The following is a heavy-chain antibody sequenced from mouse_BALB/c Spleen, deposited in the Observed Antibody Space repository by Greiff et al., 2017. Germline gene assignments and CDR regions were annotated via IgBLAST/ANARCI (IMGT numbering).Heavy chain of an antibody. CDR2: IDPSDSYT. CDR1: GYTFTSYW. D-gene: IGHD1-2*01. J-gene: IGHJ2*01. CDR3: ARRFHYYGGD. V-gene: IGHV1-69*02. Sequence: QVQLQQPGAELVKPGASVKLSCKASGYTFTSYWMHWVKQRPGQGLEWIGEIDPSDSYTNYNQKFKGKATLTVDKSSSTAYMQLSSLTSEDSAVYYCARRFHYYGGDWGQGTTLTVSS.